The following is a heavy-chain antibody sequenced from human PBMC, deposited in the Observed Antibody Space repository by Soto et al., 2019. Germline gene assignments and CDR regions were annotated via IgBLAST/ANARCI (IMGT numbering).Heavy chain of an antibody. D-gene: IGHD3-10*02. J-gene: IGHJ6*02. CDR2: IIPTFGRT. CDR1: GDTFSSYA. CDR3: ARDPLSSFAMDV. V-gene: IGHV1-69*13. Sequence: ASVKVSCKASGDTFSSYAISWVRQAPGKGLEWMGKIIPTFGRTNYAQKFQGRLTISADDSTSTAYMELSSLLSEDTAVYYCARDPLSSFAMDVWGQGTTVTVSS.